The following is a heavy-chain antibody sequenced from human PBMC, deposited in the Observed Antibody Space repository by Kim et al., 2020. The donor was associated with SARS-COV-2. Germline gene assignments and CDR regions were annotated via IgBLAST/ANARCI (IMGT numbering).Heavy chain of an antibody. J-gene: IGHJ1*01. CDR1: GFRFSETW. D-gene: IGHD2-15*01. V-gene: IGHV3-7*01. CDR2: INPDGSVK. Sequence: GGSLRLSCVASGFRFSETWMNWVRQAPGKGLEWVANINPDGSVKRYVDSVEGRFTVSRDNAKSSLYLQMNSLRDEDTALYYCTKVALQSNPEYCGQGTL. CDR3: TKVALQSNPEY.